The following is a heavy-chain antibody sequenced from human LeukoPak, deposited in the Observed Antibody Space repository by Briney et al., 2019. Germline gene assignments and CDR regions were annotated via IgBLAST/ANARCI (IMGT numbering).Heavy chain of an antibody. V-gene: IGHV3-33*06. CDR1: GFTFSSYG. J-gene: IGHJ4*02. Sequence: SGGSLRLSCAASGFTFSSYGMHWVRQAPGKGLEWVAVIWYDGSNKYYADSVKGRFTISRDNSKNTLYLQMNSLRAEDTAVYYCAKMKWLPYFDYWGQGTLVTVSS. CDR2: IWYDGSNK. D-gene: IGHD6-19*01. CDR3: AKMKWLPYFDY.